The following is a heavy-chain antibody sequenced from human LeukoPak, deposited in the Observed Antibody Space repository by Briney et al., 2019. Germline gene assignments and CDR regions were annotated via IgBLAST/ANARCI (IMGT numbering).Heavy chain of an antibody. CDR3: ARGGDYGDYDDQNAFDI. V-gene: IGHV3-21*01. D-gene: IGHD4-17*01. CDR1: GFTFSSYS. J-gene: IGHJ3*02. Sequence: NAGGSLRLSCAASGFTFSSYSMNWVRQAPGKGLEWVSSISSSSSYIYYADSVKGRFTISRDNAKNSLYLQMNSLRAEDTAVYYCARGGDYGDYDDQNAFDIWGQGTMVTVSS. CDR2: ISSSSSYI.